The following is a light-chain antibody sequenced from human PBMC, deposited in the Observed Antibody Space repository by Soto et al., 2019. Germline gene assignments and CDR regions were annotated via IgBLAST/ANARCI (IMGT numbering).Light chain of an antibody. CDR1: QSVSSD. J-gene: IGKJ3*01. V-gene: IGKV3-15*01. Sequence: EIVMTQSPDTLSVSPGEGVTLSCRASQSVSSDLAWYQQKPGQSPRLLMYGASTRATDIPARFSGGGSGPEFTLTISSLQSEDVAIYYCQQYHDWPPITFGPGTKVEIK. CDR2: GAS. CDR3: QQYHDWPPIT.